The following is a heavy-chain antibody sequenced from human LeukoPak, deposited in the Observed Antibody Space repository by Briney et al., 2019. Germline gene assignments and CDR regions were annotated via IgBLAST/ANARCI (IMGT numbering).Heavy chain of an antibody. V-gene: IGHV1-46*01. Sequence: GASVKVSCKASGYTFTSYYMHWVRQAPGQGLEWMGIINPSGGSTSYAQKFQGRVTITTDESTSTAYMELSSLRSEDTAVYYCASNYYDSSGYYRDDAFDIWGQGTMVTVSS. CDR3: ASNYYDSSGYYRDDAFDI. CDR1: GYTFTSYY. J-gene: IGHJ3*02. CDR2: INPSGGST. D-gene: IGHD3-22*01.